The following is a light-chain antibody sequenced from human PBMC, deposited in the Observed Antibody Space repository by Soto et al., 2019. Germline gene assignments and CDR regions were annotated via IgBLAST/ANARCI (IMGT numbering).Light chain of an antibody. J-gene: IGKJ1*01. CDR1: QSVSSSY. Sequence: EIVLTQSPGXLSLSPGERATLSCRASQSVSSSYLAWXPQKPGQAPRLLIYGASSRATGIPDRFSGSGSGTDFTLTISRLEPEXFAVYYCQQYGSSRPWTFGQXTKVEIK. V-gene: IGKV3-20*01. CDR3: QQYGSSRPWT. CDR2: GAS.